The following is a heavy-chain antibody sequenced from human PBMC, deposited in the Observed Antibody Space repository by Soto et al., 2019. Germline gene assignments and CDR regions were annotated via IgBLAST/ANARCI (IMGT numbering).Heavy chain of an antibody. D-gene: IGHD4-4*01. J-gene: IGHJ4*02. Sequence: GGSLRLSCAASGFTFSSYCMHWVRQAPGKGLEWVAVIWYDGSNKYYADSVKGRFTISRDNSKNTLYLQMNSLRAEDTAVYYCARSPIKPVTTWEYYFDYWGQGTLVTVSS. CDR1: GFTFSSYC. CDR3: ARSPIKPVTTWEYYFDY. V-gene: IGHV3-33*01. CDR2: IWYDGSNK.